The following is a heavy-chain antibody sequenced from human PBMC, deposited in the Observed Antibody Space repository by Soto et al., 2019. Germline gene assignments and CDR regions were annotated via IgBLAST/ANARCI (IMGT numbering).Heavy chain of an antibody. CDR2: IDWDDDK. V-gene: IGHV2-70*01. CDR1: GFPLSTSGMC. J-gene: IGHJ4*01. CDR3: ARIVRGNVDYDIVRFDY. Sequence: SGPTLVNPTQTLTLTCTFSGFPLSTSGMCVSWIRQPPGKALEWLALIDWDDDKYYSTSLKTRLTISKDTSKNQVVLTMTNMDPVDTATYYCARIVRGNVDYDIVRFDYCGHVTLVPVS. D-gene: IGHD3-10*02.